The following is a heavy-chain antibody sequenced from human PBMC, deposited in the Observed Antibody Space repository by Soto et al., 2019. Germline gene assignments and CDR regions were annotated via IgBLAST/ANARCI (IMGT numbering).Heavy chain of an antibody. J-gene: IGHJ6*02. CDR3: AQCLLGVNYYYGMDV. V-gene: IGHV1-69*12. CDR2: IIPIFATA. CDR1: GGTFSSYA. Sequence: QVQLVQSGAEVKKPGSSVKVSCKASGGTFSSYAINWVRQAPGQGLEWMGGIIPIFATADYAQKFQGRVTITADDSTSTAYVELSSLRSEDTAVYYCAQCLLGVNYYYGMDVWGQGTTVTVSS. D-gene: IGHD3-16*01.